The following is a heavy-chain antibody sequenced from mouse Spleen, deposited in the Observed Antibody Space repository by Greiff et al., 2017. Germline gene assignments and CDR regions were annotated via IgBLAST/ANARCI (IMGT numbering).Heavy chain of an antibody. J-gene: IGHJ4*01. Sequence: EVQLQQSGPELVKPGASVKIPCKASGYTFTYYNMDWVKQSHGKSLEWIGDINPNNGGTIYNQKFKGKATLTVDKSSSTAYMELRSLTSEDTAVYYCAREEVLSGAMDYWGQGTSVTVSS. V-gene: IGHV1-18*01. CDR3: AREEVLSGAMDY. D-gene: IGHD2-14*01. CDR1: GYTFTYYN. CDR2: INPNNGGT.